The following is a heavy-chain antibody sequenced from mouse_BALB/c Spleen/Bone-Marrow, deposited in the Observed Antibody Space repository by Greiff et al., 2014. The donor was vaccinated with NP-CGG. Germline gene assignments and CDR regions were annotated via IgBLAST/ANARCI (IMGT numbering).Heavy chain of an antibody. Sequence: VQLKQSGPDLVKPSQSLSLTCTVTGYSITSCYSWRWIRQFPGNNLEWMGYIHYSGSTNYNPSLKSRNSITRDTSKNQSFLQSNSVTTKDTATYYCARGGTRETCFDYWGQGTPHTVSS. D-gene: IGHD3-3*01. CDR2: IHYSGST. V-gene: IGHV3-1*02. CDR3: ARGGTRETCFDY. J-gene: IGHJ2*01. CDR1: GYSITSCYS.